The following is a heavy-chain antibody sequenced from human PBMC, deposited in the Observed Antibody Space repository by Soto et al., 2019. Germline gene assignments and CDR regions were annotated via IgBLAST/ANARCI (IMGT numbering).Heavy chain of an antibody. V-gene: IGHV4-61*01. D-gene: IGHD4-17*01. CDR2: IYYSGST. Sequence: VQLQESGPGLVKPSETLSLTCTVSGGSVSSCSYYWSWIRQPPGKGLEWIGYIYYSGSTNYNPSLQIRVTISVDTSKSQFSLKLISVNAADTAVYYCASWTTVTTFLFDYWGQGTLVTVSS. CDR3: ASWTTVTTFLFDY. J-gene: IGHJ4*02. CDR1: GGSVSSCSYY.